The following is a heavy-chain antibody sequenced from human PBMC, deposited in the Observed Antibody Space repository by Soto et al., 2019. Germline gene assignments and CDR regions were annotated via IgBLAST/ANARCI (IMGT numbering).Heavy chain of an antibody. J-gene: IGHJ4*02. CDR1: GGSISSGDYY. CDR2: IYYSGST. V-gene: IGHV4-30-4*01. CDR3: ARGVAGYSYGRNYFDY. Sequence: QVQLQESGPGLVKPSQTLSLTCTVSGGSISSGDYYWSWIRQPPGKGLEWIGYIYYSGSTYYNPSLKSRVTISVDTSKNQFPLKLSSVTAADTAVYYCARGVAGYSYGRNYFDYWGQGTLVTVSS. D-gene: IGHD5-18*01.